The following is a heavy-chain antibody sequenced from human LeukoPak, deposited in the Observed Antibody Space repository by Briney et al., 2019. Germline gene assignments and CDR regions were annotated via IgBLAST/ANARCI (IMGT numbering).Heavy chain of an antibody. D-gene: IGHD3-10*01. J-gene: IGHJ5*02. CDR2: IYYSGST. CDR3: AREPMVRGVMGNWFDP. CDR1: GGSISGYY. Sequence: SETLSLTCTVSGGSISGYYWSWIRQPPGKGLEWIGYIYYSGSTNYNPSLKSRVTISVDTSKHQFSLKLSSVTAADTAVYYCAREPMVRGVMGNWFDPWGQGTLVTVSS. V-gene: IGHV4-59*01.